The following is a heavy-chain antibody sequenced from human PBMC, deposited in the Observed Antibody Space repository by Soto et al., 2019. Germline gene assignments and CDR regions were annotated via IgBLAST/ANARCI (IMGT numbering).Heavy chain of an antibody. CDR2: IYYSGST. Sequence: SETLSLTCTVSGGSISSSSYYWGWIRQPPGKALEWIGSIYYSGSTYYNPSLKSRVTISVDTSKNQFSLKLSSVTAADTAVYYCARLNYYGSGSYSAYFDYWGQGTLVTVSS. J-gene: IGHJ4*02. D-gene: IGHD3-10*01. V-gene: IGHV4-39*07. CDR1: GGSISSSSYY. CDR3: ARLNYYGSGSYSAYFDY.